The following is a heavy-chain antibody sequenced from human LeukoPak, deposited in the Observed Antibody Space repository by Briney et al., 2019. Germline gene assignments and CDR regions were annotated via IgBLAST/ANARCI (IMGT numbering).Heavy chain of an antibody. Sequence: PGGSLRLSCAASGFTFSSYAMHWVRQAPGKGLEWVANIKQDGSEKYYVDSVKGRFTISRDNAKNSLYLQMNSLRAEDTAVYYCSGGGRYGEFDYWGQGTLVTVSS. J-gene: IGHJ4*02. D-gene: IGHD3-16*01. V-gene: IGHV3-7*01. CDR2: IKQDGSEK. CDR1: GFTFSSYA. CDR3: SGGGRYGEFDY.